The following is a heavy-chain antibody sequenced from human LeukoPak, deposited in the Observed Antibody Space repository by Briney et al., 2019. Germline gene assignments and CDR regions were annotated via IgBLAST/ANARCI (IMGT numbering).Heavy chain of an antibody. J-gene: IGHJ4*02. CDR1: GWSFSGYY. D-gene: IGHD2-15*01. Sequence: AETLSLTCAAYGWSFSGYYLSWIRQPPGKGLEWIGEINHSGSTNYNPSLKSRVTISVDTSKNQFSLKLSSVTAADTAVYYWARRGGSINWRKPVDYWGQGTLVTVSS. CDR3: ARRGGSINWRKPVDY. CDR2: INHSGST. V-gene: IGHV4-34*01.